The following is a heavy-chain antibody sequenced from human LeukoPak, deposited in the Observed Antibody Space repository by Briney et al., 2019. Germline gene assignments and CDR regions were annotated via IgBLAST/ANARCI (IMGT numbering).Heavy chain of an antibody. D-gene: IGHD2-21*02. V-gene: IGHV3-9*01. CDR3: ARDGCGGDCYSPYYGMDV. Sequence: GGSLRLSCAASGFTFDDYAMHWVRQAPGKGLEWVSGISWNSGSIGYADSVKGRFTISRDNSKNTLYLQMNSLRAEDTAVYYCARDGCGGDCYSPYYGMDVWGQGTTVTVSS. J-gene: IGHJ6*02. CDR2: ISWNSGSI. CDR1: GFTFDDYA.